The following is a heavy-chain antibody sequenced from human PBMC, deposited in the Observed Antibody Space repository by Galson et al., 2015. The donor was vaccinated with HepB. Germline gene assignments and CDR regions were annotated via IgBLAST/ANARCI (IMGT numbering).Heavy chain of an antibody. J-gene: IGHJ4*02. Sequence: SLRLSCAASGFTINSYWMYWVRKVSGKGLVWVSFINTDGTTISYADSVKGRFTISRDIAKNMVYLQMNSLRAEDTAVYYCARSAVGFEYWGQGTVVTVSA. CDR2: INTDGTTI. CDR1: GFTINSYW. D-gene: IGHD1-26*01. V-gene: IGHV3-74*01. CDR3: ARSAVGFEY.